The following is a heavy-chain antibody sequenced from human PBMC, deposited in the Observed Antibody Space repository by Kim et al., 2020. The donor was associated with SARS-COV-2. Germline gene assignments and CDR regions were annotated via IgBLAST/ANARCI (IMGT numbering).Heavy chain of an antibody. V-gene: IGHV4-34*01. J-gene: IGHJ6*02. CDR2: SH. Sequence: SHTYNPALRSRVTISVDTSKNQFSLKLSSVTAADTAVYYCARGSAYGMDVWGQGTTVTVSS. CDR3: ARGSAYGMDV.